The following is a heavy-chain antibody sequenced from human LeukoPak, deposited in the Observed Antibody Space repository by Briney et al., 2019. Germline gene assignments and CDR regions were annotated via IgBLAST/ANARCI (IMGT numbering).Heavy chain of an antibody. CDR2: ISSSSSYI. D-gene: IGHD2-2*01. CDR1: GFTFSSYS. V-gene: IGHV3-21*01. J-gene: IGHJ4*02. CDR3: ARGYCSSTSCKPYYFDY. Sequence: GGSLRLSCAASGFTFSSYSVNWVRQAPGKGLEWVSSISSSSSYIYYADSVKGRFTISRDNAKNSLYLQMNSLGAEDTGVYYCARGYCSSTSCKPYYFDYWGQGTLVTVSS.